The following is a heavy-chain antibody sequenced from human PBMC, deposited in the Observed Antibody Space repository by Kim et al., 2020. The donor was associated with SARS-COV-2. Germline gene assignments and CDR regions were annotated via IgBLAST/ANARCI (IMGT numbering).Heavy chain of an antibody. CDR2: VFYTGGT. J-gene: IGHJ4*02. CDR3: ARHAGTWSYFDY. V-gene: IGHV4-59*08. Sequence: SETLSLTCTVSGGSITNYYWSWIRQPPWKGLEWIGYVFYTGGTNYNPSLRSRVTISVDTSKSRFSLKLTSVTAADTAVYYCARHAGTWSYFDYLGQGTLV. D-gene: IGHD6-13*01. CDR1: GGSITNYY.